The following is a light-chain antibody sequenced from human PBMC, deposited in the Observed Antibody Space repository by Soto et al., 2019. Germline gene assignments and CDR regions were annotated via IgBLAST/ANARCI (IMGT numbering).Light chain of an antibody. J-gene: IGKJ4*01. CDR2: GTS. CDR3: QQYASSPLT. CDR1: QSVSSSY. V-gene: IGKV3-20*01. Sequence: EIVLTQSPGTLSLSPGERATHSCRASQSVSSSYLAWYQQKPGQAPRLLISGTSSRATGIPDRFSGGGSGTDFTLTISRLEPEDFAVYFCQQYASSPLTFGGGIKVEIK.